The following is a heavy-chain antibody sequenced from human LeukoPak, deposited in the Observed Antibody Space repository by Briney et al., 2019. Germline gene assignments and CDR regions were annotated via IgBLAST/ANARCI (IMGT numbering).Heavy chain of an antibody. CDR2: FDPEDGET. V-gene: IGHV1-24*01. J-gene: IGHJ4*02. CDR1: GYTFTNYD. CDR3: ATHSYGYFFDY. D-gene: IGHD5-18*01. Sequence: ASVKVSCKASGYTFTNYDINWVRQAPGKGLEGMGGFDPEDGETIYAQKFQGRVTMTEDTSTDTAYMELSSLRSEDTAVYYCATHSYGYFFDYWGQGTLVTVSS.